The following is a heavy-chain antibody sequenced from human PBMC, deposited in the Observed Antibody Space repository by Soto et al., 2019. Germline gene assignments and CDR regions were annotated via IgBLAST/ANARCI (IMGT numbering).Heavy chain of an antibody. CDR1: GGTFNRQA. Sequence: QVVQSGAEVKKPGSSVKVSCKASGGTFNRQAFSWVRQAPGQGLEWMGGFIPIFGTTDNSQKFQGRVTITADEATSTAYMELSSLTSDDTAVYYCARVDSSMFEGGEWFDPWGQGTLVTVSS. CDR2: FIPIFGTT. V-gene: IGHV1-69*12. CDR3: ARVDSSMFEGGEWFDP. D-gene: IGHD3-10*02. J-gene: IGHJ5*02.